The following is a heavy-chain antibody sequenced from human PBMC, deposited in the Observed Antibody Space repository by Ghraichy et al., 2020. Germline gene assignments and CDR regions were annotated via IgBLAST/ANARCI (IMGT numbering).Heavy chain of an antibody. D-gene: IGHD5-12*01. CDR1: GDSVSSNSAA. V-gene: IGHV6-1*01. CDR2: TYYRSKWYN. CDR3: ARDRIVVATIGILYGMDV. J-gene: IGHJ6*02. Sequence: SQTLSLTCAISGDSVSSNSAAWNWIRQSPSRGLEWLGRTYYRSKWYNDYAVSVQSRITINPDTSKNQFSLQLNSVTPEDTAVYYCARDRIVVATIGILYGMDVWGQGTTVTVSS.